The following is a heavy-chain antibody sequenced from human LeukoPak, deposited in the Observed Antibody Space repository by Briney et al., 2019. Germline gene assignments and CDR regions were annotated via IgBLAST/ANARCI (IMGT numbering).Heavy chain of an antibody. CDR3: ARGEWSSSPFDY. CDR2: ISTSSSYI. V-gene: IGHV3-21*01. Sequence: GGSLRLSCTASGFTFSTYNMNWVRQAPGKGLEWVSFISTSSSYIYYADSVRGRFTISRDNAKNSLYLKMNSLRAEDTAVYYCARGEWSSSPFDYWGQGTLVTVSS. J-gene: IGHJ4*02. CDR1: GFTFSTYN. D-gene: IGHD6-6*01.